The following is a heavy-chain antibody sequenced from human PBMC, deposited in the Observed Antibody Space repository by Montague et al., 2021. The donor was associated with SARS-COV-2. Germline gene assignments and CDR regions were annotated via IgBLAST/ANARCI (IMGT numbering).Heavy chain of an antibody. D-gene: IGHD4-17*01. CDR3: AREPDYGDYFDY. J-gene: IGHJ4*02. CDR1: GGSISSYY. Sequence: SETLSLTCTGSGGSISSYYWSWIRQPPGKELEWIRYIYYSGSTNYNPSLKSRVTISVDTSKNQFSLKLSSVTAADPAVYYCAREPDYGDYFDYWGQGTLVTVSS. V-gene: IGHV4-59*13. CDR2: IYYSGST.